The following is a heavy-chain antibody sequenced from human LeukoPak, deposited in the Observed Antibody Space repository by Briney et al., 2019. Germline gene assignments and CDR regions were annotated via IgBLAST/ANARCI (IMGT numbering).Heavy chain of an antibody. J-gene: IGHJ6*02. CDR1: GFTFSSYG. Sequence: GGSLRLSCAAPGFTFSSYGMHWVRQATGKGQEWVSSVDTAGDPYYAASSVRGRFTISRENAKNSLYLQMNSLTDGDTAVYYCARETPVAGPNGHFYGVDVWGQGTTVTVSS. D-gene: IGHD6-19*01. CDR2: VDTAGDP. CDR3: ARETPVAGPNGHFYGVDV. V-gene: IGHV3-13*05.